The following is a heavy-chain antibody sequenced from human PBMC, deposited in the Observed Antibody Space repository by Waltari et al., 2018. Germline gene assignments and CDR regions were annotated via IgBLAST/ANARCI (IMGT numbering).Heavy chain of an antibody. CDR3: AKVQERIVVVPAVGVDY. D-gene: IGHD2-2*01. CDR1: GFTFSSYG. CDR2: IRYDGSNK. Sequence: QVQLVESGGGVVQPGGSLRLSCAASGFTFSSYGMHWVRQAPGKGLAWVAFIRYDGSNKYYADSVKGRFTISRDKSKNTLYLQMNSLRAEDTAVYYCAKVQERIVVVPAVGVDYWGQGTLVTVSS. J-gene: IGHJ4*02. V-gene: IGHV3-30*02.